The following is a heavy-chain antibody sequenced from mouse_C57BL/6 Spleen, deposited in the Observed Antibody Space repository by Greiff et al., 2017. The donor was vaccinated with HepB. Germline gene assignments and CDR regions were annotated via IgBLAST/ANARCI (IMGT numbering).Heavy chain of an antibody. CDR2: IWSGGST. Sequence: VQRVESGPGLVQPSQSLSITCTVSGFSLTSYGVHWVRQSPGKGLEWLGVIWSGGSTDYNAAFISRLSISKDNSKSQVFFKMYSLQADDTAIYYCASLTGTGPFDYWGQGTTLTVSS. D-gene: IGHD4-1*01. J-gene: IGHJ2*01. V-gene: IGHV2-2*01. CDR1: GFSLTSYG. CDR3: ASLTGTGPFDY.